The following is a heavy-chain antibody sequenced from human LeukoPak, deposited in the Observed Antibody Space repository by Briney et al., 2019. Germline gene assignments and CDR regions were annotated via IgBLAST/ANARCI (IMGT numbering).Heavy chain of an antibody. V-gene: IGHV3-23*01. CDR1: GITLSNYG. D-gene: IGHD3-10*01. Sequence: GGSLRLSCAVSGITLSNYGMSWVRQAPGKGLEWVAGISGSGGRTNYADSVRGRFTISRDNHKNTLYLQMNSLRAEDTAVYFCAKRGVVIRVFLVGFHKEAYYFDSWGQGVLVTVSS. CDR2: ISGSGGRT. J-gene: IGHJ4*02. CDR3: AKRGVVIRVFLVGFHKEAYYFDS.